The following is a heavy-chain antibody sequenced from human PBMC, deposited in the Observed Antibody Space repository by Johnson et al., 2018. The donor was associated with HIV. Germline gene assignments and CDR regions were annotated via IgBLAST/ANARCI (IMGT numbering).Heavy chain of an antibody. J-gene: IGHJ3*02. D-gene: IGHD3-3*01. CDR3: VKGSNFGGTPDAFPN. CDR1: GFTFDDYA. CDR2: IRWNSETT. V-gene: IGHV3-9*01. Sequence: VQLVESGGGLVQPGRSLILSCVASGFTFDDYAMHWVRQAPGKGLEWVSGIRWNSETTAYADSVKGRFTISRDNAKNSLYLQMNSLRAEDTAFYYCVKGSNFGGTPDAFPNWGQGTLVTVSS.